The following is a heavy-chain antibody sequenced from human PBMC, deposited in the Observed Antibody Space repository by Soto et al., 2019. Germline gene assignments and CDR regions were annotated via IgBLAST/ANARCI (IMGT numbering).Heavy chain of an antibody. V-gene: IGHV3-15*01. Sequence: GGSLRLSCAASGFTFSNAWMSWVRQAPGKGLEWVGRIKSKTDGGTTDYAAPVKGRFTISRDDSKNTLYLQMNSLKTEDTAVYYCTTDVYSSSWFDYWGQGTLVSVSS. D-gene: IGHD6-13*01. J-gene: IGHJ4*02. CDR1: GFTFSNAW. CDR2: IKSKTDGGTT. CDR3: TTDVYSSSWFDY.